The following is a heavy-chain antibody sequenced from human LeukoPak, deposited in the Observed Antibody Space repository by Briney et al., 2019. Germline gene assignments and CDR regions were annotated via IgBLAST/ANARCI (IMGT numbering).Heavy chain of an antibody. V-gene: IGHV1-8*01. CDR3: ARGRSYYYDSSGYYREYYFDY. CDR2: MNPNSGNT. CDR1: GYTFTSYD. J-gene: IGHJ4*02. Sequence: GASVKVSCKASGYTFTSYDINWVRQATGQGLEWMGWMNPNSGNTGYAQKFQGRVTVTRNTSISTAYMELSSLRSEDTAVYYCARGRSYYYDSSGYYREYYFDYWGQGTLVTVSS. D-gene: IGHD3-22*01.